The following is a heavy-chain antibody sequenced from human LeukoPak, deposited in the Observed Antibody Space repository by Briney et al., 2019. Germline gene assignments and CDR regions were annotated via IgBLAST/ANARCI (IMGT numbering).Heavy chain of an antibody. CDR1: GYTFTGYY. Sequence: ASVKVSCKASGYTFTGYYMHWVRQAPGQGLEWMGWINPNSGGTNYAQKFQGRVTMTRDTSISTAYMKLSRLRSDDTAVYYCAREQQWLVPTTGGDNWFDPWGQGTLVTVSS. V-gene: IGHV1-2*02. J-gene: IGHJ5*02. CDR3: AREQQWLVPTTGGDNWFDP. D-gene: IGHD6-19*01. CDR2: INPNSGGT.